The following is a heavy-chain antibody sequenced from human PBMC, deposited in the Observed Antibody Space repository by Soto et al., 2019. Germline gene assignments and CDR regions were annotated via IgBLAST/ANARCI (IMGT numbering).Heavy chain of an antibody. J-gene: IGHJ4*02. D-gene: IGHD5-12*01. CDR3: ARTQVVEMATIHYFDY. V-gene: IGHV4-59*01. CDR1: GGSISSYY. CDR2: IYDNGYT. Sequence: SETLSLTCTVSGGSISSYYWSWIRQSPGKGLEWIGYIYDNGYTKYKPSLKSRVTISVDTSKNQFSLKLSSVTAADTAVYYCARTQVVEMATIHYFDYWGQGTLVTVSS.